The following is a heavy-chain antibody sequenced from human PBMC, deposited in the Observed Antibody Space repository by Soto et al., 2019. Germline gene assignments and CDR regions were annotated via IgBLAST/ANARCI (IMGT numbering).Heavy chain of an antibody. CDR3: ARGGDTAMVSNWFDP. J-gene: IGHJ5*02. V-gene: IGHV4-34*01. Sequence: PSDTLSLTCAVHDGSFSDDASSSDWYWNWIRQSPGKGLEWIGEIDRSGRTKYNPSLKSRVSISVDRSKNQCSRKLGSVTAADTAVHSCARGGDTAMVSNWFDPWGQGTLVTSPQ. CDR1: DGSFSDDASSSDWY. D-gene: IGHD5-18*01. CDR2: IDRSGRT.